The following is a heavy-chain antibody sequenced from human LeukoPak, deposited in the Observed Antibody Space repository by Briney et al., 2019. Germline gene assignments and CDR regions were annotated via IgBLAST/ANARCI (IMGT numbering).Heavy chain of an antibody. V-gene: IGHV4-34*01. CDR1: GGSFSGYY. D-gene: IGHD2-15*01. CDR3: ARHPFATPFDY. J-gene: IGHJ4*02. CDR2: INHSGST. Sequence: KTSETLSLTCAVYGGSFSGYYWSWIRQPPGKGLEWIGEINHSGSTNYNPSLKSRVTISVDTSKNQFSLKLSSVTAADTAVYYCARHPFATPFDYWGPGTLVTVSS.